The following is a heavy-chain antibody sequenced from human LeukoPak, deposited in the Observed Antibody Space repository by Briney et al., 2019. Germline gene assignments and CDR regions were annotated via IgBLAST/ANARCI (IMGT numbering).Heavy chain of an antibody. CDR2: TRYDESKT. CDR3: AKARYSGSPALDF. D-gene: IGHD1-26*01. J-gene: IGHJ4*02. Sequence: GGSLRLSCAASAFTFSTFWMSWVRQAPGKGLDWVAFTRYDESKTFYGDSVRGRFTISRDNSKNTLYLQMNSLTTDDSAVYYCAKARYSGSPALDFWGQGTLVTVSS. CDR1: AFTFSTFW. V-gene: IGHV3-30*02.